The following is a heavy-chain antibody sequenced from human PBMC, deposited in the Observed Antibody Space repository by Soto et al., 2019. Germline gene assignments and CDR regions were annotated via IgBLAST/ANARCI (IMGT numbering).Heavy chain of an antibody. Sequence: QVQLQESGPGLVKPSGTLSLTCTVSGGSISINNWWSWVRQTPEKGLEWIGQIYHSGNTNYNPSLKRRVSMSVDKSKNQFALKMNSATAADTAVYYCARFLPGFVGENEAFDFWGHGTLVTVSS. D-gene: IGHD3-3*01. CDR1: GGSISINNW. J-gene: IGHJ4*01. CDR2: IYHSGNT. V-gene: IGHV4-4*02. CDR3: ARFLPGFVGENEAFDF.